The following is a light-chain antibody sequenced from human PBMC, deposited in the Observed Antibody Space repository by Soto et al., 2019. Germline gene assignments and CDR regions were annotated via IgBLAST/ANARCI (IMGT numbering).Light chain of an antibody. CDR3: QQRSNWPIT. V-gene: IGKV3-11*01. CDR1: QSVSSY. J-gene: IGKJ5*01. Sequence: DIVMTQSPAILSVSPGESATLSCRASQSVSSYLAWYQQKPGQAPRLLIYDASNRATGIPARFSGSGSGTDFTLTISSLEPEDFAVYYCQQRSNWPITFGQGTRLEIK. CDR2: DAS.